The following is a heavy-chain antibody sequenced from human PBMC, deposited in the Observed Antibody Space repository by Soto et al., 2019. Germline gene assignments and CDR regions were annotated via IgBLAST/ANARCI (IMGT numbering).Heavy chain of an antibody. CDR1: GYSFTSYW. CDR2: IESSDSYA. D-gene: IGHD6-19*01. Sequence: GESPNPYCQCSGYSFTSYWISWVRQMPGKGLGWGGRIESSDSYANYSPSFQGHVTISADKSISTAYLKWSSLKASETAMYYCARHFGSWMHYSSGWYYFDYWGQGTLVTVSS. V-gene: IGHV5-10-1*01. CDR3: ARHFGSWMHYSSGWYYFDY. J-gene: IGHJ4*02.